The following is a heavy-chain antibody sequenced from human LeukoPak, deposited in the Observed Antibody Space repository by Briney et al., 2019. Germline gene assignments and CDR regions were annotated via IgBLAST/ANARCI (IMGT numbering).Heavy chain of an antibody. CDR2: INHSGST. Sequence: SETLSLTCAVYGGSFSGYYWSWIRQPPGKGLGWVGEINHSGSTNYNPCLKSRVPISVDTSKNQLSLKLSSVTAADTALYYCARQNGGTWNYYYYMDVWGKGTTVTVSS. D-gene: IGHD1-14*01. J-gene: IGHJ6*03. V-gene: IGHV4-34*01. CDR1: GGSFSGYY. CDR3: ARQNGGTWNYYYYMDV.